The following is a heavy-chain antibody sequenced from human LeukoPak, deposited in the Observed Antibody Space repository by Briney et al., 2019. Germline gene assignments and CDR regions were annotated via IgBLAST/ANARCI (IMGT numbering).Heavy chain of an antibody. CDR3: ARDTIFGVVTDY. D-gene: IGHD3-3*01. Sequence: PGGSLRLSCAASGFTFGDYYVSWIRQAPGKGLEWVSYISSSGSAIYYADSVKGRFTISRDNAKNSLYLQMNSLRAEDTAVYYYARDTIFGVVTDYWGQGTLVTVSS. J-gene: IGHJ4*02. CDR2: ISSSGSAI. V-gene: IGHV3-11*01. CDR1: GFTFGDYY.